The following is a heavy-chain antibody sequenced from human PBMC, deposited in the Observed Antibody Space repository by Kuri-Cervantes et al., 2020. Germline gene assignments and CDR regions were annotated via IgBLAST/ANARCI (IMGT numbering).Heavy chain of an antibody. J-gene: IGHJ4*02. CDR3: VGDRGIAGDSSFDY. CDR1: GFTFSSYA. V-gene: IGHV3-48*04. Sequence: GESLKISCAASGFTFSSYAMSWVRQAPGKGLEWVSHSNGSGTTYYADSVKGRFTISRDNAKNSLYLQMDSLRAEDTAVYYCVGDRGIAGDSSFDYWGQGTLVTVSS. CDR2: SNGSGTT. D-gene: IGHD6-13*01.